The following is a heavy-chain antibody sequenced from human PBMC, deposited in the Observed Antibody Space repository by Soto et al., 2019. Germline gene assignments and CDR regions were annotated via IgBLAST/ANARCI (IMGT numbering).Heavy chain of an antibody. CDR2: IYTRGTT. V-gene: IGHV3-53*01. J-gene: IGHJ4*02. Sequence: GSLRLSCSASGFSVNNNYMTWVRQAPGRRPEWVAVIYTRGTTHYADFATGRFTFSRDNSKNTLYLQMDSLRPEDTAVYYCAKLWGYYFESWGPGTLVTVSS. D-gene: IGHD2-21*01. CDR3: AKLWGYYFES. CDR1: GFSVNNNY.